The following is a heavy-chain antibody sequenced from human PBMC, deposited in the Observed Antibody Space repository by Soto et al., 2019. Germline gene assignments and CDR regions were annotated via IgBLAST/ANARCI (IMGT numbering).Heavy chain of an antibody. D-gene: IGHD5-12*01. CDR3: ARGQEGVVATH. CDR2: VKDGGHT. J-gene: IGHJ4*02. Sequence: QVQLQQWGAGLLKPSETLSLNCAVTGGSLSGYYWSGIRQPPGKGLEWIGEVKDGGHTNYSPSLRGRVTISSAPSNNQFSLRLNSVTAADTGVYYCARGQEGVVATHWDQGSLVTVSS. CDR1: GGSLSGYY. V-gene: IGHV4-34*01.